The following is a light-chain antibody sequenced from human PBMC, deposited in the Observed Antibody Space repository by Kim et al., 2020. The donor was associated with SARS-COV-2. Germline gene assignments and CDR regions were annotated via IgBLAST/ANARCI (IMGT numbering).Light chain of an antibody. Sequence: QGVTLSCTGGGSNIGAGYDVHWYQQLPGTAPKLLIYGNSNRPSGVPDRFSGSKSGTSASLAITGLQAEDEADYYCQSYDSSLSGWVFGGGTQLTVL. J-gene: IGLJ3*02. CDR1: GSNIGAGYD. CDR3: QSYDSSLSGWV. CDR2: GNS. V-gene: IGLV1-40*01.